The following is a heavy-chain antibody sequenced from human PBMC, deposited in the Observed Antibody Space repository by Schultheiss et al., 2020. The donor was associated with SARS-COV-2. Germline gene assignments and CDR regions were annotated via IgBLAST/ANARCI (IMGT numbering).Heavy chain of an antibody. CDR3: ARHERGIMITFGGVIVSPGMSDY. Sequence: SETLSLTCTVSGGSVSSGSFYWSWIRQPPGKGLEWIGYIYYTGSTDYNPSLKSRVTISVDTSKNQFSLKLNSVTAADTAVYYCARHERGIMITFGGVIVSPGMSDYWGQGTLVTVSS. CDR2: IYYTGST. J-gene: IGHJ4*02. D-gene: IGHD3-16*02. CDR1: GGSVSSGSFY. V-gene: IGHV4-61*01.